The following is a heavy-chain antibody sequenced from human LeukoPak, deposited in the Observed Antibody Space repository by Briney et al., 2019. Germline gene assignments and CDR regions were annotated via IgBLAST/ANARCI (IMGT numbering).Heavy chain of an antibody. CDR2: IYTSGST. D-gene: IGHD3-22*01. Sequence: SETLSLTCTVSGGSISSYYWSWIRQPAGKGLEWIGRIYTSGSTNYNPSLKSRVTMSVDTSKNQFSLKLSSVTAADTAVYYCARDRAMTVVVPKVVHNWFDPWGQGTLVTVSS. J-gene: IGHJ5*02. V-gene: IGHV4-4*07. CDR1: GGSISSYY. CDR3: ARDRAMTVVVPKVVHNWFDP.